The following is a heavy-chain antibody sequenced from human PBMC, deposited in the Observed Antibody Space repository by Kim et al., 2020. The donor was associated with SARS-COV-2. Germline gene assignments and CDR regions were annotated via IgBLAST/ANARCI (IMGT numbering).Heavy chain of an antibody. CDR1: GYTFTSYA. CDR3: ARRQGVRGVLNYYYYFGMDV. Sequence: ASVKVSCKASGYTFTSYAMHWVRQAPGQRLEWMGWINAGNGNTKYSQKFQGRVTITRDTSASTAYMELSSLRSEDTAVYYCARRQGVRGVLNYYYYFGMDVWGQGTTVTVSS. CDR2: INAGNGNT. V-gene: IGHV1-3*01. D-gene: IGHD3-10*01. J-gene: IGHJ6*02.